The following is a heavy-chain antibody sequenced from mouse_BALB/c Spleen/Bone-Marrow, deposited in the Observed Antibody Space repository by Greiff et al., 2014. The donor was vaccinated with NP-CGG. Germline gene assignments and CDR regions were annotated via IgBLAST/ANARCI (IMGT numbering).Heavy chain of an antibody. CDR2: IYPGSGSI. V-gene: IGHV1-77*01. D-gene: IGHD4-1*01. Sequence: QVQLKQSGPELVKPGASVKMSCKASGYTFTDYIINWVKQRTGQGLEWIGEIYPGSGSIYYNEKFKGKATLTADKSSNTAYMQFSSLTAEDVAVYFCARSPNWDPYYAMDYWGQGTSVTVSS. CDR3: ARSPNWDPYYAMDY. J-gene: IGHJ4*01. CDR1: GYTFTDYI.